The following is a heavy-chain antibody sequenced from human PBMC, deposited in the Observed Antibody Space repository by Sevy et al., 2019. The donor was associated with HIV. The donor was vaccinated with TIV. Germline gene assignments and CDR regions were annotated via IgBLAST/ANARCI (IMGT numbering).Heavy chain of an antibody. V-gene: IGHV4-59*11. CDR2: TYNTGSS. CDR1: GASISSHY. Sequence: SETLSLTCTVSGASISSHYWSWIRQSPGKGLEWIADTYNTGSSKDNASLKSRVTISVDTSKNQFSLNLRAVTAADTAVYFCARGAGYSGGYAPFDSWGQGTLVTVSS. J-gene: IGHJ4*02. D-gene: IGHD2-15*01. CDR3: ARGAGYSGGYAPFDS.